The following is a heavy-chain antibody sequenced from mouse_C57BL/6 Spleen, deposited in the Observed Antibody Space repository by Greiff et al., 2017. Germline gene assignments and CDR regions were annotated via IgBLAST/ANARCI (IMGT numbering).Heavy chain of an antibody. Sequence: EVKLVESGGGLVKPGGSLKLSCAASGFTFSSYAMSWVRQTPEKRLEWVATISDGGSYTYYPDNVKGRFTISRDNAKNTLYLQMSHLKSEDTAMYYCARGGWEDYFDYWGQGTTLTVSS. D-gene: IGHD1-1*02. CDR3: ARGGWEDYFDY. V-gene: IGHV5-4*03. CDR1: GFTFSSYA. J-gene: IGHJ2*01. CDR2: ISDGGSYT.